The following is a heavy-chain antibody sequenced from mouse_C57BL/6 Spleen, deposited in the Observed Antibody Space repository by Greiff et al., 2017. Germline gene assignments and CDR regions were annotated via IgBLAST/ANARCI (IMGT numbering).Heavy chain of an antibody. CDR1: GYTFTSYW. J-gene: IGHJ4*01. D-gene: IGHD1-1*01. Sequence: QVQLQQPGTELVKPGASVKLSCKASGYTFTSYWMHWVKQRPGQGLEWIGNINPSNGGTNYNEKFKSKATLTVDKSSSTAYMQLSSLTSEDSAVYYCAREGYGSSSYYYAMDYWGQGTSVTVSS. V-gene: IGHV1-53*01. CDR3: AREGYGSSSYYYAMDY. CDR2: INPSNGGT.